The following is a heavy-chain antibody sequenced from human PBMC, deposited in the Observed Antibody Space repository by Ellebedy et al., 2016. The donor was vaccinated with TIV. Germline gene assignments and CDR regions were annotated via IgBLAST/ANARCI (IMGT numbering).Heavy chain of an antibody. J-gene: IGHJ5*02. CDR3: AKDIAARYPNTAPGWFDP. CDR2: ISWNSGSI. Sequence: GGSLRLSXAASGFTFDDYAMHWVRQAPGKGLEWVSGISWNSGSIGYADSVKGRFTISRDNAKNSLYLQMNSLRAEDTALYYCAKDIAARYPNTAPGWFDPWGQGTLVTVSS. CDR1: GFTFDDYA. D-gene: IGHD5-18*01. V-gene: IGHV3-9*01.